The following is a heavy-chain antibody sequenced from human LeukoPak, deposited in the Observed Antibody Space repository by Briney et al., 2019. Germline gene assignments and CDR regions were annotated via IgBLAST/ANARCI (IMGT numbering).Heavy chain of an antibody. D-gene: IGHD3-10*01. CDR3: ARSVAGRWVRQPGEGGYFDY. Sequence: GESLKISCKGSGYSFTSYWIGWVRQMPGKGLEWMGIIYPGDSDTRYSPSFQGQVTISADKSISTAYLQWSSLKASDTAMYYCARSVAGRWVRQPGEGGYFDYWGQGTLVTVSS. V-gene: IGHV5-51*01. CDR1: GYSFTSYW. J-gene: IGHJ4*02. CDR2: IYPGDSDT.